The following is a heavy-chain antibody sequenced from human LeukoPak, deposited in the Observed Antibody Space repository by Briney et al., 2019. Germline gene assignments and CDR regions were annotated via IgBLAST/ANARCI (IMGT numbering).Heavy chain of an antibody. V-gene: IGHV1-8*01. CDR1: GYTFTSHD. D-gene: IGHD1-26*01. Sequence: ASVKVSCKASGYTFTSHDINWVRQATGQGPEWMGWMNPNSGNTGYAPKFQGRVTMTRDTSKTTAYMELSSLRSEDTAVFYCAKSLEGATSDHWGQGTQATVSP. J-gene: IGHJ4*02. CDR2: MNPNSGNT. CDR3: AKSLEGATSDH.